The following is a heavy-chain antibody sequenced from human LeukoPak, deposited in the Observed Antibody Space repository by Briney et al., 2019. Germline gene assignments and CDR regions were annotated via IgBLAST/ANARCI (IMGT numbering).Heavy chain of an antibody. CDR3: ARDPSSFGGRFDP. CDR2: IYYSGST. CDR1: GASISTYY. J-gene: IGHJ5*02. D-gene: IGHD3-10*01. Sequence: SETLSLTCTVSGASISTYYWNWIRQPPGKGLEWIGYIYYSGSTNYNPSLKSRVTMSVETSKNQFSLKLSSVTAADTAVYYCARDPSSFGGRFDPWGQGTLVAVSS. V-gene: IGHV4-59*12.